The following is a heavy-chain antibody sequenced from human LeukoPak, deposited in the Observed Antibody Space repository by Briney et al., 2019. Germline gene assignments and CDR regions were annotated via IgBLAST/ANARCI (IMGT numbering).Heavy chain of an antibody. CDR1: GFTFSSYA. V-gene: IGHV3-64*01. Sequence: GGSLRLSCAASGFTFSSYAMHWVRQAPGKGLEYVSAISSNGGSTYYANSVKGRFTISRDNSENTLYLQMGSLRAEDMAVYYCARGPTASNLLIAAATYYFDYWGQGTLVTVSS. CDR2: ISSNGGST. CDR3: ARGPTASNLLIAAATYYFDY. D-gene: IGHD6-13*01. J-gene: IGHJ4*02.